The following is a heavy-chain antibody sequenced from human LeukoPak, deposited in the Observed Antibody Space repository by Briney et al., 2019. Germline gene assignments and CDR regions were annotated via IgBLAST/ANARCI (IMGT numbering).Heavy chain of an antibody. Sequence: GGSLRLSCAASGFTFSSYSMNWVRQAPGKGLEWVSSISSSSSYIYYADSVKGRFTISRDNAKNSLYLQMNSLRAEDTAVYYCERGSSGIAVAGPDYWGQGTLVTVSS. CDR3: ERGSSGIAVAGPDY. J-gene: IGHJ4*02. CDR1: GFTFSSYS. D-gene: IGHD6-19*01. V-gene: IGHV3-21*01. CDR2: ISSSSSYI.